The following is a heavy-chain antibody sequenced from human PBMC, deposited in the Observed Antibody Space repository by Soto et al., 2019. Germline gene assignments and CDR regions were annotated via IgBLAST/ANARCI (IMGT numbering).Heavy chain of an antibody. V-gene: IGHV4-59*01. CDR3: ARYSGYDQRGFDY. Sequence: QVQLQESGPGLVKPSETLSLTCTVYGGSISRYYWSWIRQPPGKGLEWIGYFYYSGSTNYNPSLKRRITISVDTSKNPFSLKVSSVTAAETAVYYCARYSGYDQRGFDYWGQGTLVTVSS. J-gene: IGHJ4*02. D-gene: IGHD5-12*01. CDR1: GGSISRYY. CDR2: FYYSGST.